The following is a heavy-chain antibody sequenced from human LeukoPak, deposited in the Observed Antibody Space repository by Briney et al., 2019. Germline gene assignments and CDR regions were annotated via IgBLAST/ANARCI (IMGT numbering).Heavy chain of an antibody. V-gene: IGHV3-21*01. Sequence: PGGSLRLSCAASGYTFSSYSINWVRQAPGKGLEWVSSISVRSNYIYYADSVRGRFSISRDDARDSLYLQMNSLRAEETAVYYCVRLRRNSDTSGFYYYYDYWGQGTLVTVSS. CDR2: ISVRSNYI. CDR3: VRLRRNSDTSGFYYYYDY. D-gene: IGHD3-22*01. J-gene: IGHJ4*02. CDR1: GYTFSSYS.